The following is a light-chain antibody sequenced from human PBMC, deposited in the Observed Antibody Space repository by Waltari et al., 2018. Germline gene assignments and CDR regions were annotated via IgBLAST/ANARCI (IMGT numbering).Light chain of an antibody. CDR3: QVWDSTTDHLVI. CDR2: HDY. V-gene: IGLV3-21*04. Sequence: SYVLTQPPSVSVAPGETATITCGGDHIERKGVHWYQQKPGQAPGLVISHDYARPSGTPERFAGSNSENTATLTISRVEAGDEAVYSCQVWDSTTDHLVIFGGGTKLSVL. J-gene: IGLJ2*01. CDR1: HIERKG.